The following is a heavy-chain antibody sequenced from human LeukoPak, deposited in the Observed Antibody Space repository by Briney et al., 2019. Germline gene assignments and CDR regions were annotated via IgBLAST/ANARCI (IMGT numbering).Heavy chain of an antibody. J-gene: IGHJ4*02. CDR3: ARGAEAETSPLDF. V-gene: IGHV1-2*02. D-gene: IGHD6-13*01. CDR1: GYIFSDYY. Sequence: WASVTVSCKASGYIFSDYYMHWVRQAPGQGLEWLGWINPKSGAADYAQQFRGRVTMTRDTSINTDYMEMKRVTSDDTAVYYCARGAEAETSPLDFWGQGTLVIVS. CDR2: INPKSGAA.